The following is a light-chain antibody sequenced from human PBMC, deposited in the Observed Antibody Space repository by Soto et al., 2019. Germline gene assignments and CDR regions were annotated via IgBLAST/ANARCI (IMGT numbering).Light chain of an antibody. J-gene: IGKJ1*01. Sequence: EIVMTQSPATLSVSPGERATLFCRASQSVSNNLAWYQKKPGQAPRLLTYGASTRATGIPARFSGSGSGTEFTLTISSLQSEDFAFYYCQQYNNWWTFGQGTRVDIK. CDR3: QQYNNWWT. CDR2: GAS. CDR1: QSVSNN. V-gene: IGKV3-15*01.